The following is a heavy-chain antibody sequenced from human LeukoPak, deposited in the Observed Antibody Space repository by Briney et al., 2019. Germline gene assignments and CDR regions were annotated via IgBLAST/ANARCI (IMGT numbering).Heavy chain of an antibody. CDR3: AKDTGTSFDY. CDR2: IRYDGSNK. Sequence: GGSLRLSCAASGFTFSSYAMHWVRQAPGKGLEWVAFIRYDGSNKYYADSVKGRFTISRDNSKNTLYLQMNSLRAEDTAVYYCAKDTGTSFDYWGQGTLVTVSS. D-gene: IGHD2-2*01. V-gene: IGHV3-30*02. CDR1: GFTFSSYA. J-gene: IGHJ4*02.